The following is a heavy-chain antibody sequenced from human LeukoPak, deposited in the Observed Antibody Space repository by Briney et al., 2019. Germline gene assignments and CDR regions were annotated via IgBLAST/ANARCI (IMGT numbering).Heavy chain of an antibody. CDR1: GYHFTDYW. Sequence: GESLKIPCKGSGYHFTDYWIGWVRQMPGKGLEWMGVVYPDDSDVRYSPSFQGQVTISADKSLTTAYLQWTTLKPSDTATYYCVRQAYYYMDVWGAGTTVTVSS. J-gene: IGHJ6*03. CDR3: VRQAYYYMDV. V-gene: IGHV5-51*01. CDR2: VYPDDSDV.